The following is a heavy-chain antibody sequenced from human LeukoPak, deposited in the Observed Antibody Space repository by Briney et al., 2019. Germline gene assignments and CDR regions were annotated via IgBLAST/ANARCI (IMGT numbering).Heavy chain of an antibody. J-gene: IGHJ4*02. Sequence: SETLSLTCTVSGGSISSSSYYWGWIRQPPGKGLEWIGSIYYSGSTYYNPSPKSRVTISVDTSKNQFSLKLSSVTAADTAVYYCARLGATGHYWGQGTLVTVSS. CDR3: ARLGATGHY. D-gene: IGHD1-26*01. CDR2: IYYSGST. V-gene: IGHV4-39*01. CDR1: GGSISSSSYY.